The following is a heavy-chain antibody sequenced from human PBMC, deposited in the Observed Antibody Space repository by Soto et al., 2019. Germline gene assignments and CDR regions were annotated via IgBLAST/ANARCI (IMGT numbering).Heavy chain of an antibody. Sequence: EVQLLESGGGLVQPGGSLRLSCSASGFTFSTYTMNWVRQAPGKGLEWVSGIFGNGGQTFYADSMKGRVTISRDNSKNTLVRHLSSLSPEDMAVYYCAKGRVPDSRWKFDYWGRGTLVTVSS. V-gene: IGHV3-23*01. CDR2: IFGNGGQT. CDR1: GFTFSTYT. CDR3: AKGRVPDSRWKFDY. D-gene: IGHD1-1*01. J-gene: IGHJ4*02.